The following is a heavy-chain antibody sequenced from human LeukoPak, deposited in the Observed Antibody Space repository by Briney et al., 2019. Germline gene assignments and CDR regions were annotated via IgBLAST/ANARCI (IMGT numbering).Heavy chain of an antibody. V-gene: IGHV3-7*01. J-gene: IGHJ3*02. CDR3: ARGIDI. CDR1: GFTFSSYW. Sequence: GGSLRLSCAASGFTFSSYWMNWVRQAPGKGLEWVANINQDGTEKYYVDSVKGRFTISRDNAKNSLYLQMNSLRAEDTAIFYCARGIDIWGQGTMVTVSS. CDR2: INQDGTEK.